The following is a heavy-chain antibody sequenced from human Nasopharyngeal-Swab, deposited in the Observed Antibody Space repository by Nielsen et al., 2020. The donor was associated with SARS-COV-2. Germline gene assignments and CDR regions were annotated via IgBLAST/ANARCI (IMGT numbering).Heavy chain of an antibody. Sequence: GESLKISCAASGFTFSSYWMSWVRQAPGKGLEWVANIKQDGSEKYYVDSVKGRFTISRDNSKNTLYLQMNSLRAEDTAVYYCAKDMTAKYCSSTSCQREDAFDIWGQGTMVTVSS. CDR2: IKQDGSEK. J-gene: IGHJ3*02. V-gene: IGHV3-7*01. CDR3: AKDMTAKYCSSTSCQREDAFDI. D-gene: IGHD2-2*01. CDR1: GFTFSSYW.